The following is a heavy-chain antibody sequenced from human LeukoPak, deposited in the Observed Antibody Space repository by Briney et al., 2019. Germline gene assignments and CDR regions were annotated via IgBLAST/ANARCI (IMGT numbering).Heavy chain of an antibody. CDR2: ISAYNGNT. Sequence: ASVRVSFKASVYTFTIYGISWVRQAPGQGRGRVGWISAYNGNTNYAQNLQGRLTITTDTSTSTAYMELRSLRSDDTAVYYCARVNGCSGGSCGWFDHWGQGTLVTVSS. CDR3: ARVNGCSGGSCGWFDH. CDR1: VYTFTIYG. V-gene: IGHV1-18*01. D-gene: IGHD2-15*01. J-gene: IGHJ5*02.